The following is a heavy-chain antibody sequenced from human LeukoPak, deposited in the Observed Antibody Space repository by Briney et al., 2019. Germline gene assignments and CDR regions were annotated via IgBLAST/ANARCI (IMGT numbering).Heavy chain of an antibody. CDR3: ARKQLERRGPFDY. CDR1: GGSFSGYY. Sequence: SETLSLTCAVYGGSFSGYYWSWIRQPPGKGLEWSGEINHSGSTNYNPSLKSRVTISVDTSKNQFSLKLSSVTAADTAVYYCARKQLERRGPFDYWGQGTLVTVSS. J-gene: IGHJ4*02. V-gene: IGHV4-34*01. D-gene: IGHD1-1*01. CDR2: INHSGST.